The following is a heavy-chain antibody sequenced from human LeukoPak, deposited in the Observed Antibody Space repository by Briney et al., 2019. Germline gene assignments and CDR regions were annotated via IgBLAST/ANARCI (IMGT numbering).Heavy chain of an antibody. V-gene: IGHV3-48*04. Sequence: GGSLRLSRAASGFTFSSYSMDWVRQAPGKGLEWVSYITGSSSATYYAESVKGRFTISRDNAKNSLYLQMNNLRAEDTAVYYCANLHGGLLSFDGWGQGTLVTVSS. D-gene: IGHD2-15*01. CDR1: GFTFSSYS. CDR2: ITGSSSAT. CDR3: ANLHGGLLSFDG. J-gene: IGHJ4*02.